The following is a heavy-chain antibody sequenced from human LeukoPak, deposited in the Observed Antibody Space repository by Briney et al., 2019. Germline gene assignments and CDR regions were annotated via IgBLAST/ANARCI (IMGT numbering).Heavy chain of an antibody. D-gene: IGHD3-10*01. CDR2: IRYDGSNK. Sequence: PGGSLRLSCAASGFTFSSYGMHWVRQAPGKGLEWVAFIRYDGSNKYYADSVKGRFTISRDNSKNTLYLQMNSLRAEDTAVYYCARILLWFGELLSPPLDYWGQGTLVTVSS. V-gene: IGHV3-30*02. J-gene: IGHJ4*02. CDR3: ARILLWFGELLSPPLDY. CDR1: GFTFSSYG.